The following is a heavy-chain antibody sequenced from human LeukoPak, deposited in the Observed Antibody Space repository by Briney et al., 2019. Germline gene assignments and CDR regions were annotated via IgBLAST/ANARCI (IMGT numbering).Heavy chain of an antibody. Sequence: GGSLRLSCAASGFTFSNYAMTWVRQAPGKGLEWVSGISVSGGSTYYADSVKGRFTISRDNSKNTLCLQMSSLRADDTAAYYCAKDPYCSGGTCYGMDVWGQGTTVTVSS. CDR2: ISVSGGST. CDR3: AKDPYCSGGTCYGMDV. D-gene: IGHD2-15*01. J-gene: IGHJ6*02. CDR1: GFTFSNYA. V-gene: IGHV3-23*01.